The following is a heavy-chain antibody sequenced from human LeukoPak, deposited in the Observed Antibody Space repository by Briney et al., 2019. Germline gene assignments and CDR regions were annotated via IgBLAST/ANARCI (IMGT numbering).Heavy chain of an antibody. D-gene: IGHD6-13*01. J-gene: IGHJ4*02. Sequence: GGSLRLSCAASGFTVSSNYMSWVRQAPGKGLEWVSVIYSGGSTYYADSVKGRFTISRDNSKNTLYLQMNSLRAEDTAVYYCARDGSSRYYFDYWGQGTLVTVSS. CDR3: ARDGSSRYYFDY. CDR1: GFTVSSNY. V-gene: IGHV3-66*01. CDR2: IYSGGST.